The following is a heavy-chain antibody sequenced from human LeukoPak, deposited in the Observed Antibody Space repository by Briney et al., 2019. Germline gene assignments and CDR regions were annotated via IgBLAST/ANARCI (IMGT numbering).Heavy chain of an antibody. Sequence: RASVNVSCKASGFTFTSSAVQWVRQARGQRLEWIGWIVVGSGNTNYAQKFQERVTITRDMSTSTAYMELSSLRSEDTAVYYCAAGYCSGGSCYPYYYYGMDVWGQGTTVTVSS. J-gene: IGHJ6*02. CDR2: IVVGSGNT. CDR1: GFTFTSSA. CDR3: AAGYCSGGSCYPYYYYGMDV. V-gene: IGHV1-58*01. D-gene: IGHD2-15*01.